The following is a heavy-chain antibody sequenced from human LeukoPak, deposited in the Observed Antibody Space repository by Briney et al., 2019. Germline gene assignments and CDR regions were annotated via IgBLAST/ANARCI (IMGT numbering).Heavy chain of an antibody. CDR1: GGSISSGGYY. CDR2: IYYSGSI. V-gene: IGHV4-31*03. Sequence: SVTLSLTCTVSGGSISSGGYYWSWIRQHPGKDLEWIVYIYYSGSIYYNPSLKSRVTISVDTSKNQFSLKLSSVTAADTAVYYCARGAHSGYPNNWFDPWGQGTLVTVSS. J-gene: IGHJ5*02. D-gene: IGHD3-22*01. CDR3: ARGAHSGYPNNWFDP.